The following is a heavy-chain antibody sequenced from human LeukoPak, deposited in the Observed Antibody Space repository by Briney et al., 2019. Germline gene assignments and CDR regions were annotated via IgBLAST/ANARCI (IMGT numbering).Heavy chain of an antibody. Sequence: PSETLSLTCTVSGGSISSYYWSWIRQPPGKGLEWIGYIYYSGSTNYNPSLKSRATISVDTSKNQFSLKLSSVTAADTAVYYCARILRFYYFDYWGQGTLVTVSS. CDR3: ARILRFYYFDY. CDR2: IYYSGST. J-gene: IGHJ4*02. V-gene: IGHV4-59*01. D-gene: IGHD3-3*01. CDR1: GGSISSYY.